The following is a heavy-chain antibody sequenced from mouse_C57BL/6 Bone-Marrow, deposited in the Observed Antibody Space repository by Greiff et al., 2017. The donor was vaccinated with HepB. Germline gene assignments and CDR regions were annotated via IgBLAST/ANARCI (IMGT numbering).Heavy chain of an antibody. V-gene: IGHV14-4*01. CDR3: TTWGQLRRCAAWCAY. Sequence: EVQLQQSGAELVRPGASVKLSCTASGFNIKDDYMHWVKQRPEQGLEWIGWIDPENGDTEYASKFQGKATITADTSSNTAYLQLSSLTSEDTAVYYCTTWGQLRRCAAWCAYWGQGTLVTVSA. J-gene: IGHJ3*01. CDR1: GFNIKDDY. D-gene: IGHD2-4*01. CDR2: IDPENGDT.